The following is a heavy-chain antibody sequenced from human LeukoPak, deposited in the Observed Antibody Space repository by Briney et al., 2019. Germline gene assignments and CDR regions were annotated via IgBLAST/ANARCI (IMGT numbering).Heavy chain of an antibody. CDR2: ISAYNGNT. CDR3: ARVRVVLGAILNYGLDV. Sequence: ASVKVSCKASGYTFTSYGISWVRQAPGQGLEWMGWISAYNGNTNYAQKLQGRVTMTTDTSTSTAYMELRSLRSDDTAVYYCARVRVVLGAILNYGLDVWGQGTTVTVSS. V-gene: IGHV1-18*01. J-gene: IGHJ6*02. CDR1: GYTFTSYG. D-gene: IGHD2-2*01.